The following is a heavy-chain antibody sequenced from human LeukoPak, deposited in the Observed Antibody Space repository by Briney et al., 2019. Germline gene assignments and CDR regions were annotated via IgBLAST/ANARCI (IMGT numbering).Heavy chain of an antibody. CDR1: GYTFTSYY. J-gene: IGHJ4*02. CDR2: ISAYNGNT. CDR3: ARGYSSSWYRHGDY. V-gene: IGHV1-18*04. D-gene: IGHD6-13*01. Sequence: ASVKVSCKASGYTFTSYYMHWVRQAPGQGLEWMGWISAYNGNTNYAQKLQGRVTMTTDTSTSTAYMELRSLRSDDTAVYYCARGYSSSWYRHGDYWGQGTLVTVSS.